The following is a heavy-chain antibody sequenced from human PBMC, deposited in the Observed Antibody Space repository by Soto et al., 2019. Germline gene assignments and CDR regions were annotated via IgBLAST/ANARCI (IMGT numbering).Heavy chain of an antibody. D-gene: IGHD3-22*01. CDR2: IVVGSGNT. J-gene: IGHJ6*02. CDR1: GFTFTSSA. CDR3: AASDSSGYYPTYYYYYGMDV. V-gene: IGHV1-58*01. Sequence: SVKVSCKASGFTFTSSAVQWVRQARVQRLEWIGWIVVGSGNTNYAQKFQERVTITRDMSTSTAYMELSSLRSEDTAVYYCAASDSSGYYPTYYYYYGMDVWGQGTTVTVSS.